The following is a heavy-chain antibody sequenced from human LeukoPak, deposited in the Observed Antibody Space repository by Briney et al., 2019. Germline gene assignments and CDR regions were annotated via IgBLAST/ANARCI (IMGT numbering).Heavy chain of an antibody. Sequence: GASVKVSCKASGGTFSSYAISWVRQAPGQGLEWMGRIIPIFGTANYAQKFQGRVTITTDESTSTAYMELSSLRSEDTAVYYCARDRYNWNYEGDAFDIWGQGTMVTVSS. CDR2: IIPIFGTA. CDR1: GGTFSSYA. V-gene: IGHV1-69*05. J-gene: IGHJ3*02. CDR3: ARDRYNWNYEGDAFDI. D-gene: IGHD1-7*01.